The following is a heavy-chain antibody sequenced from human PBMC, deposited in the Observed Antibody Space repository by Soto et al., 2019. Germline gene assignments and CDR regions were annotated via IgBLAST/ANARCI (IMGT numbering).Heavy chain of an antibody. CDR1: GFTFSSYD. CDR2: ISGSSGST. CDR3: AKDHYDSSAITGVYFDY. D-gene: IGHD3-22*01. V-gene: IGHV3-23*01. J-gene: IGHJ4*02. Sequence: GGSLRLSCAASGFTFSSYDMSWVRQAPGKGLEWVSAISGSSGSTYYADSVKGRFTISRDNSKNTLYLQMNSLRAEDTAVYYCAKDHYDSSAITGVYFDYWGQGTLVTVSS.